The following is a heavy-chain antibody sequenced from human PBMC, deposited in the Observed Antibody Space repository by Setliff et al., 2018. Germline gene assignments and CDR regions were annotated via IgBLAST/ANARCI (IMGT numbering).Heavy chain of an antibody. CDR3: ARSAWGSSGYYPYYFDY. CDR1: GYTFTNYW. CDR2: IYPRDSDT. Sequence: GESLKISCKASGYTFTNYWIGWVRQMPGKGLEWMGIIYPRDSDTRYTPSFQGQVTISADKSITTAYLQWSSLKASDTAMYYCARSAWGSSGYYPYYFDYWGQGTLVTVSS. V-gene: IGHV5-51*01. D-gene: IGHD3-22*01. J-gene: IGHJ4*02.